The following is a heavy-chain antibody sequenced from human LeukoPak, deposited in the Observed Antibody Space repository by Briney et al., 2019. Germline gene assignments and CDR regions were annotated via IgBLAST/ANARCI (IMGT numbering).Heavy chain of an antibody. CDR1: GGSISSYY. Sequence: SETLSLTCTVSGGSISSYYWSWIRQPPGKGLEWIGYIYYSGSTNYNPSLKSRVTISVDTSKNQFSLKLSSVTAADTAVYYCARANSSPSPWDYWGQGTLVTVSS. J-gene: IGHJ4*02. CDR2: IYYSGST. V-gene: IGHV4-59*01. D-gene: IGHD6-6*01. CDR3: ARANSSPSPWDY.